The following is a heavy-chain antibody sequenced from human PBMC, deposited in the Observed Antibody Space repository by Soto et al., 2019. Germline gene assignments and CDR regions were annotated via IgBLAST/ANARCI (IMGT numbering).Heavy chain of an antibody. Sequence: SETLSLTCTVSGGSISSSSYYWGWIRQPPGKGLEWIGSIYYSGSTYYNPSLKSRVTISVDTSKNQFSLKLSSVTAADTAVYYCAREDIVVVPAAQPWFDPWGQGTLVPVSP. CDR1: GGSISSSSYY. CDR2: IYYSGST. J-gene: IGHJ5*02. V-gene: IGHV4-39*01. CDR3: AREDIVVVPAAQPWFDP. D-gene: IGHD2-2*01.